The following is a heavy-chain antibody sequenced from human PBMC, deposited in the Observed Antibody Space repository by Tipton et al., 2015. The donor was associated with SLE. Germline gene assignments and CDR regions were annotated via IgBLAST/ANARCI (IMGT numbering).Heavy chain of an antibody. Sequence: GSLRLSCAASGFTFSDYGMHWVRQAPGKGLEWVGRIKSKADGGTIDYVAPVKGRFTMSRDDSKSTLYLQMNSLKAEDTAVYYCIPRGYSGYWGQGTLVTVSS. CDR1: GFTFSDYG. CDR3: IPRGYSGY. CDR2: IKSKADGGTI. V-gene: IGHV3-15*01. J-gene: IGHJ4*02. D-gene: IGHD5-12*01.